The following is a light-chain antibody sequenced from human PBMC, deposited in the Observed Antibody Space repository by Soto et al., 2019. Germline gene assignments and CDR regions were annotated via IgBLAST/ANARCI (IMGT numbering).Light chain of an antibody. CDR3: QQSYSTPHT. CDR1: QRISTY. CDR2: AAS. V-gene: IGKV1-39*01. Sequence: DIQMTQSPSSLSASVGDRGTIACRASQRISTYLNWYQQKPGKAPKLLIYAASTLQSGVPSSFSGSGSWTDFTLTISSLQPEDFATYYCQQSYSTPHTFGHGTKLEIK. J-gene: IGKJ2*01.